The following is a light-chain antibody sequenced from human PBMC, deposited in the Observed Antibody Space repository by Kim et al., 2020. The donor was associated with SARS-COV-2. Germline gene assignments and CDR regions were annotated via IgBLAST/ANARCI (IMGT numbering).Light chain of an antibody. V-gene: IGLV3-27*01. CDR3: YSAADNNSWV. CDR1: VLAKKY. J-gene: IGLJ3*02. Sequence: SPVQTARITCSGDVLAKKYARWVQQKPGQAPVLVIYKDSERPAGSHERFAGSSSGTTVTLTISGAQVEDEADYYCYSAADNNSWVFGGGTKLTVL. CDR2: KDS.